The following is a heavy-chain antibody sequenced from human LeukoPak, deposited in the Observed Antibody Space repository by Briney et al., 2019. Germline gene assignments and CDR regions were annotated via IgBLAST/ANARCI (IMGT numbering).Heavy chain of an antibody. CDR2: IYHSGTT. Sequence: PSETLSLTCAVSGESIRSSNWWSWVRQSPGKGLEWIGEIYHSGTTNYNPSLESRVTISLDTSNNQFFLDLNSVTAADTAVYYCARSTGRGPWGQGTLVIVSS. V-gene: IGHV4-4*02. D-gene: IGHD3-10*01. CDR3: ARSTGRGP. J-gene: IGHJ5*02. CDR1: GESIRSSNW.